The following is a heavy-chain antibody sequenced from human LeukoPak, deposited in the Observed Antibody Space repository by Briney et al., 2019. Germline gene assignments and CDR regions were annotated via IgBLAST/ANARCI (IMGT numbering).Heavy chain of an antibody. V-gene: IGHV3-23*01. CDR3: VRLIVGATDY. D-gene: IGHD1-26*01. CDR2: ISGSGGST. Sequence: PGGSLRLSCAASGFTFSSYAMSWVRQAPGKGLEWVSAISGSGGSTYYADSVKGRFTISRDNAKNSLYLQMNSLRAEDTAVYYCVRLIVGATDYWGQGTLVTVSS. CDR1: GFTFSSYA. J-gene: IGHJ4*02.